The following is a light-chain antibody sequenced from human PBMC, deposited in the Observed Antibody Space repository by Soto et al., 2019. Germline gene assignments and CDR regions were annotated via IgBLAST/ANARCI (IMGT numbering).Light chain of an antibody. CDR1: QSVTSGY. J-gene: IGKJ1*01. V-gene: IGKV3-20*01. Sequence: EIVVTQSPGTLSLSPGESATLSCRASQSVTSGYLAWYQQKPGRAPRLLIYDASSRASDIPDRFSGTGSGTDFTLTISRLEPDDFAVYYCQQYDTSPWAFGQGTKVEIK. CDR3: QQYDTSPWA. CDR2: DAS.